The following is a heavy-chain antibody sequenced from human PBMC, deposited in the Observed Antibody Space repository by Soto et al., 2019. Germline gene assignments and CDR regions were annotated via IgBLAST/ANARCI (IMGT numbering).Heavy chain of an antibody. D-gene: IGHD2-2*01. V-gene: IGHV1-69*08. CDR1: GGTFSSYT. J-gene: IGHJ5*02. Sequence: QVQLVQSGAEVKKPGSSVKVSCKASGGTFSSYTISWVRQAPGQGLEWMGRIIPILGIANYAQKFQGRVTITADKSTSTAYMELISLRSEDTAVYYCAREIIVVVPAPSHWFDPWGQGTLVTVSS. CDR2: IIPILGIA. CDR3: AREIIVVVPAPSHWFDP.